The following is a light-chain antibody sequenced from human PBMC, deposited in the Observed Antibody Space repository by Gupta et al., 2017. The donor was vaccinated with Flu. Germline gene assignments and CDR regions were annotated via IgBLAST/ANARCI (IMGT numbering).Light chain of an antibody. J-gene: IGLJ2*01. CDR1: SLSIYY. CDR2: DEN. CDR3: NSRDSSGNHLI. Sequence: SSVLPQHPAVSVALGQTVRITYQGDSLSIYYAAWYQQKPRQAPVLVIYDENSRPSEIPDRFSGSRSGTTSSLTITGAQAEDEADYYCNSRDSSGNHLIFGGGTKLTVL. V-gene: IGLV3-19*01.